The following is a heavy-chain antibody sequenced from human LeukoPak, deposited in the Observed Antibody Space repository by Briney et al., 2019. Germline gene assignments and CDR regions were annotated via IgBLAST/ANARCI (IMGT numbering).Heavy chain of an antibody. J-gene: IGHJ4*02. CDR3: ARHAYGSGSYPPDY. CDR2: IGGRGDSM. V-gene: IGHV3-48*01. D-gene: IGHD3-10*01. CDR1: GFNFNSYS. Sequence: PGGSLRLSCAASGFNFNSYSMNWVRQAPGKGLEWISYIGGRGDSMFYADSVKGRFTISRDNAKNTLYLQMNSLRAEDTAVYYCARHAYGSGSYPPDYWGQGTLVTVSS.